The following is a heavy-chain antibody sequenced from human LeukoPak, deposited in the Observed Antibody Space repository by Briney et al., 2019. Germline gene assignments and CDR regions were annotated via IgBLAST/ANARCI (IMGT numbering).Heavy chain of an antibody. CDR1: GGSISSSYY. CDR3: AREPEMATIGHNWFDP. CDR2: IYTGGST. D-gene: IGHD5-24*01. Sequence: SETLSLTCTVSGGSISSSYYWSWIRQPAGKGLEWIGRIYTGGSTNYNPSLKSRVTMSVDTSKNQFSLKLSSVTAADTAVYYCAREPEMATIGHNWFDPWGQGTLVTVSS. V-gene: IGHV4-4*07. J-gene: IGHJ5*02.